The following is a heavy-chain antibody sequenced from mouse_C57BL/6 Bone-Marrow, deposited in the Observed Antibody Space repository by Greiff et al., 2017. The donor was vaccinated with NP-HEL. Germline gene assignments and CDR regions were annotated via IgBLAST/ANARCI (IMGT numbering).Heavy chain of an antibody. D-gene: IGHD1-1*01. J-gene: IGHJ2*01. CDR1: GFTFSSYA. CDR2: ISDGGSYT. CDR3: ARDLYGSSGY. Sequence: EVKVVESGGGLVKPGGSLKLSCAASGFTFSSYAMSWVRQTPEKRLEWVATISDGGSYTYYPDNVKGRFTISRDNAKNNLYLQMSHLKSEDTAMYYCARDLYGSSGYWGQGTTLTVSS. V-gene: IGHV5-4*01.